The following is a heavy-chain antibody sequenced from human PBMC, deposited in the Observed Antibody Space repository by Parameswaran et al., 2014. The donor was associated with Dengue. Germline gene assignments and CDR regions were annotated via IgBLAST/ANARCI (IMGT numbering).Heavy chain of an antibody. V-gene: IGHV1-46*01. CDR2: INPDAGYT. CDR3: ARDLGQYCSDTSCYAGYNWLDP. J-gene: IGHJ5*02. Sequence: WVRQAPGQGLEWMGVINPDAGYTSYAQNFQGRVTMTRDTSTSTVYMELSSLKSEDTAIYYCARDLGQYCSDTSCYAGYNWLDPWGQGTLVTVSS. D-gene: IGHD2-2*01.